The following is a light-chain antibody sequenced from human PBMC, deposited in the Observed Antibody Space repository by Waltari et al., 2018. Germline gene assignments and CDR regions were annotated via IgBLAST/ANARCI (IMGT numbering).Light chain of an antibody. Sequence: DVQLTQSPSFLSASVGDRVTLTCRASQGISTYLAWYQQRPGRAPKLLIYAASTLQSGVPSRFSGSGSGTEFTLVISSLQPEDFATYYCLQLYTFPRTFGHGTRLEIK. CDR1: QGISTY. CDR3: LQLYTFPRT. V-gene: IGKV1-9*01. J-gene: IGKJ5*01. CDR2: AAS.